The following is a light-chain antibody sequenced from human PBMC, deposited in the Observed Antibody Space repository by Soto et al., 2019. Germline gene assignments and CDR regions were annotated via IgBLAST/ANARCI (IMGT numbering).Light chain of an antibody. J-gene: IGKJ4*01. Sequence: EIVLTQSPATLSLSPGERATLSCRASQSLDNYLAWYQHKPGQAPRLLIYDASTRATDIPARFSGSGSGTDFTLIISSLEPEDFAVYYCQQRGYWPSFGGGTKVEIK. CDR3: QQRGYWPS. V-gene: IGKV3-11*01. CDR1: QSLDNY. CDR2: DAS.